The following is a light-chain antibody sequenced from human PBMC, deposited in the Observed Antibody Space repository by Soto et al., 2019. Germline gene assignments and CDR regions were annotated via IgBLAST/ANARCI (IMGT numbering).Light chain of an antibody. Sequence: QSVLTQPASVSGSPGQSITISCTGANSDVRIYDYASWYQQHPGKAPKLIIYEVSNRPSGVSNRFSGFKSGNTASLTISGLPPDDEADYYCGSYTATSPLVVFGGGTKLTVL. CDR2: EVS. CDR3: GSYTATSPLVV. V-gene: IGLV2-14*01. J-gene: IGLJ2*01. CDR1: NSDVRIYDY.